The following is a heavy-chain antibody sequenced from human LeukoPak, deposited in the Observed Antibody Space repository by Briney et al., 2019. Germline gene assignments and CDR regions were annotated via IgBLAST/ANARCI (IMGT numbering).Heavy chain of an antibody. CDR2: INHSGST. CDR1: GGSFSGYY. Sequence: PSETLPLTCAVYGGSFSGYYWSWIRQPPGKGLEWIGEINHSGSTNYNPSLKSRVTISVDTSKNQFSLKLSSVTAADTAVYYCASGASRWSGTRDYWGQGTLVTVSS. V-gene: IGHV4-34*01. CDR3: ASGASRWSGTRDY. D-gene: IGHD3-3*01. J-gene: IGHJ4*02.